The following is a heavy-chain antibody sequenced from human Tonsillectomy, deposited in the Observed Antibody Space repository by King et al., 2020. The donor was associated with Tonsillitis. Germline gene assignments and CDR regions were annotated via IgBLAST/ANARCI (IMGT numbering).Heavy chain of an antibody. Sequence: VQLQESGPGLVKPSQTLSLTCTVSGGSISSGGYYWSWIRQHPGKGLEWIGYIYYSGSTYYNPSLKSLVTISVDTSKNQFSLKLSSVTAADTAVYYCAGGRARPRWYFDLWGRGTLVTVSS. D-gene: IGHD6-6*01. J-gene: IGHJ2*01. V-gene: IGHV4-31*01. CDR2: IYYSGST. CDR3: AGGRARPRWYFDL. CDR1: GGSISSGGYY.